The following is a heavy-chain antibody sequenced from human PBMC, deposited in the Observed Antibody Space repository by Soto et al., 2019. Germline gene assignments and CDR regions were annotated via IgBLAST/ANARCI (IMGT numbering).Heavy chain of an antibody. CDR2: IIPIFGTA. D-gene: IGHD6-6*01. V-gene: IGHV1-69*01. J-gene: IGHJ2*01. Sequence: QVQLVQSGAEVKKPGSSVKVSCKASGGTFSSYAISWVRQAPGQGLEWMGGIIPIFGTANYAQKFQGRVTITADESTSTAYMELSSLRSEDTAVYYCARGVVGSSSWGYWYFDLWGRGTLVTVSS. CDR3: ARGVVGSSSWGYWYFDL. CDR1: GGTFSSYA.